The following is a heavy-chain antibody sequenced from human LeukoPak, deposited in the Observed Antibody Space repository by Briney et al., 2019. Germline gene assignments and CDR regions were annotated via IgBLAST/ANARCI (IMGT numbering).Heavy chain of an antibody. Sequence: GGSLRLSCEASGFTLTSSAMNWVRQAPGKGLEWVSAMGAGGERTYYADSVKGRFTISRDNTKNILYLQMNSLRAEDTAVYYCAKSGALYYYGMDVWGQGTTVTVSS. D-gene: IGHD1-26*01. CDR3: AKSGALYYYGMDV. CDR1: GFTLTSSA. J-gene: IGHJ6*02. CDR2: MGAGGERT. V-gene: IGHV3-23*01.